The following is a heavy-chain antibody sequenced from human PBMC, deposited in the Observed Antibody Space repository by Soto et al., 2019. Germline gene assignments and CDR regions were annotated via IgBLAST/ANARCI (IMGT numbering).Heavy chain of an antibody. Sequence: PSETLSLTCAVSGYSISSGYYWGWIRQPPGKGLEWIGSIYHSGSTYYNPSLKSRVTISVDTSKNQCSLKLSSVTAADTAEYYCTREGAGPTAMGGDFDYWGQGTLVTVSS. CDR3: TREGAGPTAMGGDFDY. CDR1: GYSISSGYY. D-gene: IGHD5-18*01. J-gene: IGHJ4*02. V-gene: IGHV4-38-2*02. CDR2: IYHSGST.